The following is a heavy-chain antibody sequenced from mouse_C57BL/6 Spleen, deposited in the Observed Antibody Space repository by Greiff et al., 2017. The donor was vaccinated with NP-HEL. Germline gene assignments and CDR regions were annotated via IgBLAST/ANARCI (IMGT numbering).Heavy chain of an antibody. J-gene: IGHJ4*01. Sequence: VQLQQSGAELVRPGASVTLSCKASGYTFTDYEMHWVKQTPVHGLEWIGAIDPETGGTAYNQKFKGKAILTADKSSSTAYMELRSLTSEDSAVYYGTRFHYGSSYFYAMDYWGQGTSVTVSS. CDR3: TRFHYGSSYFYAMDY. CDR1: GYTFTDYE. CDR2: IDPETGGT. V-gene: IGHV1-15*01. D-gene: IGHD1-1*01.